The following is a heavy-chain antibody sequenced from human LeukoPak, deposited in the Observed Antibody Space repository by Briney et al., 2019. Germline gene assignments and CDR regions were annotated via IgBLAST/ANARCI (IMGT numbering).Heavy chain of an antibody. CDR1: GGSISSYY. V-gene: IGHV4-59*01. CDR2: IYYSGST. CDR3: ARGPHPYYYDSSGYYSLNYYYYGMDV. J-gene: IGHJ6*02. D-gene: IGHD3-22*01. Sequence: SETLSLTCTVSGGSISSYYWSWIRQPPGKGLEWIGYIYYSGSTNYNPSLKSRVTISVDTSKNQFSLKLSPVTAADTAVYYCARGPHPYYYDSSGYYSLNYYYYGMDVWGQGTTVTVSS.